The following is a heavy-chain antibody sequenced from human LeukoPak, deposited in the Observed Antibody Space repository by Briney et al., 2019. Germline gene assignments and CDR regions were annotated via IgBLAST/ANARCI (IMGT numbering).Heavy chain of an antibody. J-gene: IGHJ4*02. Sequence: PGGSLRLSCAASGFTFSSYGMHWVRQAPGKGLEWVAVISYDGSNKYYADSVKGRFTISRDNSKNTLYLQMNSLRAEDTAMYYCAKDYVGATSPDYWGQGTLVTVSS. D-gene: IGHD1-26*01. V-gene: IGHV3-30*18. CDR2: ISYDGSNK. CDR3: AKDYVGATSPDY. CDR1: GFTFSSYG.